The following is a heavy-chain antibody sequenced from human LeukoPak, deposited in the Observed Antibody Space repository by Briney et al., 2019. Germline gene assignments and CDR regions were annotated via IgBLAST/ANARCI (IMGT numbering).Heavy chain of an antibody. CDR3: ANGCSSTSCPPGVSYYYYMDV. CDR2: TRSDGSKK. CDR1: GFTFSYYG. J-gene: IGHJ6*03. Sequence: PGGSLRLSCAASGFTFSYYGVHWVRQAPGKGLEWVAFTRSDGSKKYYADSVKGRFTISRDNSKNTLYLQMISLRAEDTAVYYCANGCSSTSCPPGVSYYYYMDVWGKGTTVTVSS. D-gene: IGHD2-2*01. V-gene: IGHV3-30*02.